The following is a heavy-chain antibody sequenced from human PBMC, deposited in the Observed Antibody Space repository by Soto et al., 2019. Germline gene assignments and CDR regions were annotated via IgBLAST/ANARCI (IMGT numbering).Heavy chain of an antibody. J-gene: IGHJ6*02. CDR1: GYSFTSYW. CDR3: ATGVSYYDFWSGYSPYYYYGMDV. V-gene: IGHV5-51*01. Sequence: GESLKISCKGSGYSFTSYWIGWVRQMPGKGLEWMGIIYPGDSDTRYSPSFQGQVTISADKSISTAYLQRSSLKASDTAMYYCATGVSYYDFWSGYSPYYYYGMDVWGQGTTVTVSS. D-gene: IGHD3-3*01. CDR2: IYPGDSDT.